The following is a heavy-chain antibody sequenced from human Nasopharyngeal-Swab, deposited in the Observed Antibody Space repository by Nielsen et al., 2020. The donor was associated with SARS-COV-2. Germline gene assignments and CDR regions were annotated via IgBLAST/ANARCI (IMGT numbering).Heavy chain of an antibody. CDR3: ARDPPSSIGGATSSGDY. J-gene: IGHJ4*02. V-gene: IGHV3-33*01. CDR2: IWYDGSNK. D-gene: IGHD1-26*01. Sequence: WIRQPPGKGLEWVAVIWYDGSNKYYADSVKGRFTISRDNSKNTLYLQMNSLRAEDTAVYYCARDPPSSIGGATSSGDYWGQGTLVTVSS.